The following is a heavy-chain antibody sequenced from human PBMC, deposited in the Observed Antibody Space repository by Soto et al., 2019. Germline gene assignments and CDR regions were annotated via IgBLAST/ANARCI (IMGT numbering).Heavy chain of an antibody. V-gene: IGHV5-10-1*01. J-gene: IGHJ3*02. D-gene: IGHD3-10*01. CDR1: GYSFTSYW. CDR3: AILSSYIHSGCYYNSHDAFDI. CDR2: IDPSDSYT. Sequence: GESLKISCKGSGYSFTSYWISWVRQMPGKGLEWMGRIDPSDSYTNYSPSFQGHVTISADKSISTAYLQWSSLKASDTAMYYCAILSSYIHSGCYYNSHDAFDIWGQGAMVTVSS.